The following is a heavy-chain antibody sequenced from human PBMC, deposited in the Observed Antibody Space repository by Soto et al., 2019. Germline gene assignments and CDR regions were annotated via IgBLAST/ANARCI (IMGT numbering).Heavy chain of an antibody. CDR2: IFYGGNT. CDR3: GSYDFWSGYYMDF. Sequence: PSETLSLTCTVSGGSISSGAYYGTWIRQHPGKGLEWIGYIFYGGNTYYNPSLKSRLAMSVDTSKNQFSLKLSSVTAADTAVYYCGSYDFWSGYYMDFWGQGTTVTVSS. CDR1: GGSISSGAYY. D-gene: IGHD3-3*01. V-gene: IGHV4-31*03. J-gene: IGHJ6*02.